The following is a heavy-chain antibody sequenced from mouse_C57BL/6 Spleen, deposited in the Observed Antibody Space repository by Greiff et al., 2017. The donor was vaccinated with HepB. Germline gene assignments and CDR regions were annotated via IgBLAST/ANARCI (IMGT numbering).Heavy chain of an antibody. CDR2: IYPGDGDT. CDR1: GYAFSSSW. V-gene: IGHV1-82*01. D-gene: IGHD2-14*01. CDR3: ARGGITRDAMDY. Sequence: VKLVESGPELVKPGASVKISCKASGYAFSSSWMNWVKQRPGKGLEWIGRIYPGDGDTNYNGKFKGKATLTADKSSSTAYMQLSSLTSEDSAVYFCARGGITRDAMDYWGQGTSVTVSS. J-gene: IGHJ4*01.